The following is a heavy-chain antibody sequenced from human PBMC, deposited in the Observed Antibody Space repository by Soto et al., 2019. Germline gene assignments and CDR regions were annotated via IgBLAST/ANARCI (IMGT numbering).Heavy chain of an antibody. V-gene: IGHV1-18*01. CDR3: ARGVTIFGVVITEENWFDP. CDR1: GYTFTSYG. Sequence: ASVKVSCKASGYTFTSYGISWVRQAPGQGLEWMGWISAYNGNTNYAQKLQGRVTMTTDTSTSTAYMELRSLRSDDTAVYYCARGVTIFGVVITEENWFDPWGQGTLVTVSS. D-gene: IGHD3-3*01. J-gene: IGHJ5*02. CDR2: ISAYNGNT.